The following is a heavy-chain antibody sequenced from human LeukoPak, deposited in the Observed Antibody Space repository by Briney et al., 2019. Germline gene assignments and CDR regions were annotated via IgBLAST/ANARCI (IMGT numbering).Heavy chain of an antibody. CDR1: GFTFSSYA. CDR3: AKTWRPGLDFDWLLYFDY. V-gene: IGHV3-23*01. CDR2: ISGSGGST. Sequence: GGSLRLSCAASGFTFSSYAMSWVRQAPGKGLEWVLAISGSGGSTYYADSVKGRFTISRDNSKNTLYLQMNSLRAEDTAVYYCAKTWRPGLDFDWLLYFDYWGQGTLVTVSS. D-gene: IGHD3-9*01. J-gene: IGHJ4*02.